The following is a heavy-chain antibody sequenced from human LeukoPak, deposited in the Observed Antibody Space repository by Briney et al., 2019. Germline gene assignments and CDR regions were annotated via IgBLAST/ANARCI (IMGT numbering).Heavy chain of an antibody. D-gene: IGHD4-17*01. CDR1: GFTFSSYA. V-gene: IGHV3-23*01. J-gene: IGHJ5*02. CDR3: ARDVQDDYSEYGRFDP. CDR2: ISGSGGST. Sequence: GGSLRLSCAASGFTFSSYAMSWVRQAPGKGLEWVSAISGSGGSTYYADSVKGRFTISRDNSKNTLYLQMNSLRAEDTAVYYCARDVQDDYSEYGRFDPWGQGTLVTVSS.